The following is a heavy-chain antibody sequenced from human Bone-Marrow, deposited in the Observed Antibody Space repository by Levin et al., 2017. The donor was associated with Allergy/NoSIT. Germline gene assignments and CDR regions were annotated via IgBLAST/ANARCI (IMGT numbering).Heavy chain of an antibody. V-gene: IGHV3-49*03. CDR3: ARTPLYCSSTSCYSFDY. CDR2: IRSKGYGWTT. D-gene: IGHD2-2*01. J-gene: IGHJ4*02. CDR1: GFTFGDYA. Sequence: SCTASGFTFGDYAMSWLRQAPGKGLEWVGFIRSKGYGWTTVYAAAVKGRFTISRDDSKSIAYLQMNSLKTEDTAVYYCARTPLYCSSTSCYSFDYWGQGTLVTVSS.